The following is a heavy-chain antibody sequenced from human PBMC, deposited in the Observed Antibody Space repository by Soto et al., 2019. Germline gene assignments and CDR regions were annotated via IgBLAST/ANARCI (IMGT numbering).Heavy chain of an antibody. J-gene: IGHJ6*02. CDR3: VKQRGSGKTYYYSMDV. Sequence: EVQLLESGGGLVQPGGSLRLSCETSGFSFNSYAMTWVRQAPGMGLEWVAVINYNSRATFHAQSVKGRFTISRDNSRNTVLLQMDSLRAEDTAVYYCVKQRGSGKTYYYSMDVWGLGTRVIVSS. V-gene: IGHV3-23*01. D-gene: IGHD3-10*01. CDR1: GFSFNSYA. CDR2: INYNSRAT.